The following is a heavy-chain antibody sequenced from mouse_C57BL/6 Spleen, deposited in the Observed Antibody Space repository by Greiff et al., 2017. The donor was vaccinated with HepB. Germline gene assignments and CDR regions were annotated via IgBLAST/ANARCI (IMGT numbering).Heavy chain of an antibody. CDR3: TLHYYGSSSFDY. J-gene: IGHJ2*01. CDR2: IYPGNSDT. V-gene: IGHV1-5*01. Sequence: VQLQQSGTVLARPGASVKMSCKTSGYTFTSYWMHWVKQRPGQGLEWIGAIYPGNSDTSYNQKFKGKAKLTAVTSASTAYMELSSLTNEDSAVYYCTLHYYGSSSFDYWSQGTTLTVSS. D-gene: IGHD1-1*01. CDR1: GYTFTSYW.